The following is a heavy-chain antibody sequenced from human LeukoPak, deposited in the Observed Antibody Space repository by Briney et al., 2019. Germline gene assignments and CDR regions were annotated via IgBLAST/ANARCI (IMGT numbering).Heavy chain of an antibody. Sequence: GGSLRLSCAASGFTFSSYGMHWVRQAPGKGLEWVAVTSYDGSNKYYADSAKGRFTISRDNSKNTLYLQMNSLRAEDTAVYYCAKSVAAVGARYDSSGYADYWGQGTLVTVPS. D-gene: IGHD3-22*01. CDR3: AKSVAAVGARYDSSGYADY. J-gene: IGHJ4*02. CDR2: TSYDGSNK. V-gene: IGHV3-30*18. CDR1: GFTFSSYG.